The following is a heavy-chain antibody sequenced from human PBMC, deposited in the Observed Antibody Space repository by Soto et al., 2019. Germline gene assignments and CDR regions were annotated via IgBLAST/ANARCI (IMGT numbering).Heavy chain of an antibody. Sequence: SETLSLTCTVSGGSISGGSYYWGWIRQSPGKGLEWFGTIYNSGSTYDNPSLKSRVTISLDTSKNQFSLKLSSVTAADTAVYYCARLPHNYYDRSGPGAFDIWGQGTMVTVSS. D-gene: IGHD3-22*01. J-gene: IGHJ3*02. CDR2: IYNSGST. CDR1: GGSISGGSYY. V-gene: IGHV4-39*01. CDR3: ARLPHNYYDRSGPGAFDI.